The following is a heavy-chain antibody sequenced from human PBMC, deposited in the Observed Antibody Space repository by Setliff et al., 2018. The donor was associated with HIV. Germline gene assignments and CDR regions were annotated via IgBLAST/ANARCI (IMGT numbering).Heavy chain of an antibody. D-gene: IGHD6-13*01. CDR2: IYYSGST. J-gene: IGHJ1*01. V-gene: IGHV4-59*01. Sequence: SETLSLTCTVSGGSISSYYWAWIRQPPGKGLEWIGNIYYSGSTNYNPSLRSRVTISVDTSKNQFSLKLSSVTAADTAVYYCARGRGSSWYKHWGQGTLVTVSS. CDR3: ARGRGSSWYKH. CDR1: GGSISSYY.